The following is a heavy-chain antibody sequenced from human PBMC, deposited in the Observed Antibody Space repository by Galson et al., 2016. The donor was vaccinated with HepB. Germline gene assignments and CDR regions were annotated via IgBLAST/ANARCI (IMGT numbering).Heavy chain of an antibody. CDR2: IDTGGDT. V-gene: IGHV3-13*01. CDR3: ARIHYYDSSFYFGNWYFDL. Sequence: SLRLSCAASGFTFSSHDMHWVRQTTGKGLEWVSGIDTGGDTYYPDSVKGRFIISRENAKNSLYLQMNSLRAGDTAVYYCARIHYYDSSFYFGNWYFDLWGRGTLVSVSS. CDR1: GFTFSSHD. J-gene: IGHJ2*01. D-gene: IGHD3-22*01.